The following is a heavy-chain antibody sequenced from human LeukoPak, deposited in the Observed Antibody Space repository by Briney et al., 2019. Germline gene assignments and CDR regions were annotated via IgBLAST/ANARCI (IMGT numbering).Heavy chain of an antibody. D-gene: IGHD6-19*01. CDR1: GFTFSSYA. CDR2: ISGSGGST. Sequence: GGSLRLSCAASGFTFSSYAMSWVRQAPGKGLEWVSAISGSGGSTYYADSVKGRFTISRDNSKNTLYLQMNSLRAEDTAVYYCAKDQESSGWLRGDFDYWGQGTLVTVSS. CDR3: AKDQESSGWLRGDFDY. V-gene: IGHV3-23*01. J-gene: IGHJ4*02.